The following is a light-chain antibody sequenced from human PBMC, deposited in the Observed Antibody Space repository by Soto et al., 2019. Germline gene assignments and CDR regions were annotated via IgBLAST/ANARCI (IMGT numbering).Light chain of an antibody. Sequence: EIVLTQSPATLSLSPGERATLSCRASQSVSSYLAWYRQKPGQAPRLLIYDASNRATGIPARSSGSESGTDFTLTISSLEPEDFAVYYCRQRSNWPLTFGGGTKVQIK. CDR1: QSVSSY. V-gene: IGKV3-11*01. CDR2: DAS. J-gene: IGKJ4*01. CDR3: RQRSNWPLT.